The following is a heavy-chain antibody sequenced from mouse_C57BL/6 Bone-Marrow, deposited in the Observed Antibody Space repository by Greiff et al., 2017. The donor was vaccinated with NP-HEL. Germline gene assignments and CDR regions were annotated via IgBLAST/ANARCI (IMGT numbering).Heavy chain of an antibody. CDR1: GYTFTSYG. CDR3: AREGGLRRDWYFDV. J-gene: IGHJ1*03. D-gene: IGHD2-4*01. CDR2: IYPRSGNT. Sequence: VQLQQSGAELARPGASVKLSCKASGYTFTSYGISWVKQRTGQGLEWIGEIYPRSGNTYYNEKFKGKATLTADKSSSTAYMELRSLTSEDSAVYFCAREGGLRRDWYFDVWGTGTTVTVSS. V-gene: IGHV1-81*01.